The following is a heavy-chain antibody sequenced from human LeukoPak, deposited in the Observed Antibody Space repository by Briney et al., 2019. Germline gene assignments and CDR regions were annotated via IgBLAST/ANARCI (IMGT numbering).Heavy chain of an antibody. CDR2: ISGSGTST. CDR1: GFTFSSYA. D-gene: IGHD4-11*01. V-gene: IGHV3-23*01. CDR3: VRSNGNYLYWYFDL. J-gene: IGHJ2*01. Sequence: GGSLRLSCAASGFTFSSYAMSWVRQAPGKGLEWVSAISGSGTSTYYADSVKGRCSISRGNSKNAVSLQVNRLRGEDTAVYYCVRSNGNYLYWYFDLWGRGTRVTVSS.